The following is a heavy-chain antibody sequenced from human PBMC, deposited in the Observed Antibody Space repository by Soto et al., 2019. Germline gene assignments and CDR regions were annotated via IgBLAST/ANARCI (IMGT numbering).Heavy chain of an antibody. Sequence: LSLTCTVSGDSIISSDFYWGWVRQPPGKGLEWIGSIFYLGSSYYNPSLKSRVTMSVDTSKNQFSLKLRSVTAADTALYFCARHSLALRKNNWFDPWGQGIMVTVS. CDR2: IFYLGSS. CDR3: ARHSLALRKNNWFDP. D-gene: IGHD3-3*02. CDR1: GDSIISSDFY. V-gene: IGHV4-39*01. J-gene: IGHJ5*02.